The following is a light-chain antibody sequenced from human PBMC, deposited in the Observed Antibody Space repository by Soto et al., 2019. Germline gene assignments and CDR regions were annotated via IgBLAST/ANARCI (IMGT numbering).Light chain of an antibody. CDR1: SSDVGGYNY. CDR3: SSYAGSSNV. J-gene: IGLJ1*01. Sequence: QSVLTQPASVSGSPGQSITISCTGTSSDVGGYNYVSWYQQHPGKAPKLMIYEVSNRPSGVSNRFSGSKSGHTASLTISGLQSEDEADYYCSSYAGSSNVFGTGTKVTVL. CDR2: EVS. V-gene: IGLV2-14*01.